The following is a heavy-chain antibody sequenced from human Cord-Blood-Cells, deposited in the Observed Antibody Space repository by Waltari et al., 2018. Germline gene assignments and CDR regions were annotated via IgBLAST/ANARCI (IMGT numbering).Heavy chain of an antibody. CDR1: GYTFTGYY. CDR2: INPNSGGT. D-gene: IGHD2-2*01. Sequence: QVQLVQSGAEVKKPGASVKVSCKASGYTFTGYYMHWVRQAPGQGLEWMGWINPNSGGTNYAQKFQGRVTMTRDTSISTAYMELSRLRSDDTAVYYCALGYCSSTSCYYFDYWGQGTLVTVSS. V-gene: IGHV1-2*02. J-gene: IGHJ4*02. CDR3: ALGYCSSTSCYYFDY.